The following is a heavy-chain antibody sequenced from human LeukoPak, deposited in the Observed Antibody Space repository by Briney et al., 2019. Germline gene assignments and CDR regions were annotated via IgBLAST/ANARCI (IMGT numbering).Heavy chain of an antibody. CDR1: GGTFSSYA. J-gene: IGHJ6*03. Sequence: SVKVSCKASGGTFSSYAISWVRQAPGQGLEWMGRIIPILGIANYAQKFQGRVTITADKSTSTAYMELSSLRSEDTAVYYCARDPGSGSDYYYMDVWGKGTTVTVSS. D-gene: IGHD5-12*01. CDR3: ARDPGSGSDYYYMDV. V-gene: IGHV1-69*04. CDR2: IIPILGIA.